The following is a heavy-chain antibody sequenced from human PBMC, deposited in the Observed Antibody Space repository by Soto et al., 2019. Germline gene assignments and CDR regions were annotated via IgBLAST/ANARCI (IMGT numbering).Heavy chain of an antibody. CDR2: ISYDGSNK. V-gene: IGHV3-30*18. D-gene: IGHD3-9*01. CDR1: GFTFSSYG. CDR3: AKEREGLTRSHYYYYYGMDV. Sequence: GGSLRLSCAASGFTFSSYGMHWVRQAPGKGLEWVAVISYDGSNKYYADSVKGRFTISRDNSKNTLYLQMNSLRAEDTAVYYCAKEREGLTRSHYYYYYGMDVWGQGTTVTVSS. J-gene: IGHJ6*02.